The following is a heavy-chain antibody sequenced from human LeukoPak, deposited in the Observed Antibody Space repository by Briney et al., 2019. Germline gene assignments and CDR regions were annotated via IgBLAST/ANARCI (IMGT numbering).Heavy chain of an antibody. Sequence: ASVKVSCKASGYTFTSHDISWVRRAPGQGLAWMGWISGYNGKTNYAQKFQGKVTLTTDTSTSTAYMELRSLRSDDTAVYYCARAIGGTSNYYPYSSYFYMDVWGKGTTVTVSS. J-gene: IGHJ6*03. D-gene: IGHD2-2*01. V-gene: IGHV1-18*01. CDR2: ISGYNGKT. CDR3: ARAIGGTSNYYPYSSYFYMDV. CDR1: GYTFTSHD.